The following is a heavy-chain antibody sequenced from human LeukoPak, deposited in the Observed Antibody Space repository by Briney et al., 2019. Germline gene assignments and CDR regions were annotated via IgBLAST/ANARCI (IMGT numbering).Heavy chain of an antibody. J-gene: IGHJ4*02. CDR3: ARSTGSTMFIDY. Sequence: PSETLSLTCTVSGGSISPYYWSWIRQPPGKGLEWLGYIYYSGNTEYKPSLKSRVAMSVDTSKNQFSLRLSSVTAADTAVYYCARSTGSTMFIDYRGQGTLVTVSS. D-gene: IGHD3-10*02. CDR2: IYYSGNT. V-gene: IGHV4-59*01. CDR1: GGSISPYY.